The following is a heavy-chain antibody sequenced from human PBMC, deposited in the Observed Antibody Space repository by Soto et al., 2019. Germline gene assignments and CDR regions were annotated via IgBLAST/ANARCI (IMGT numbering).Heavy chain of an antibody. V-gene: IGHV1-46*03. J-gene: IGHJ3*02. CDR3: ARGRWLEGPYDAFDI. Sequence: ASVKVSCKASGYTFTTYYMHWVRQAPGQGLEWMGIINPSGGSTSYAQKFQGRVTMTRDTSSTTVYMELSSLRSEDTAVYYCARGRWLEGPYDAFDIWGQGTMVTVSS. D-gene: IGHD6-19*01. CDR1: GYTFTTYY. CDR2: INPSGGST.